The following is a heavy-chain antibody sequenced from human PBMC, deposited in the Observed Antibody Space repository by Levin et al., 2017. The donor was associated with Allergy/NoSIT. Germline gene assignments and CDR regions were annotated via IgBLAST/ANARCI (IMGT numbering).Heavy chain of an antibody. CDR2: ISYDGSNK. D-gene: IGHD5-18*01. Sequence: LSLTCAASGFTFSSYAMHWVRQAPGKGLEWVAVISYDGSNKYYADSVKGRFTISRDNSKNTLYLQMNSLRAEDTAVYYCARGGYSYGPPYYFDYWGQGTLVTVSS. V-gene: IGHV3-30-3*01. CDR3: ARGGYSYGPPYYFDY. CDR1: GFTFSSYA. J-gene: IGHJ4*02.